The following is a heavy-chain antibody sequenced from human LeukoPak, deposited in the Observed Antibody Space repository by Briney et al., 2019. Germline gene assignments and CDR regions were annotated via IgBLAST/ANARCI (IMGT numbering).Heavy chain of an antibody. CDR3: AKDLSPKSGDAFAI. V-gene: IGHV3-7*01. Sequence: GGSLRLSCAVSGLAFSTNSMSWVRQAPGKGLEWVANIKGDDSKQYYVGSVKGRFTISRDNAKNSLYLQMYSLTAEDTAVYYCAKDLSPKSGDAFAIWGQGTMVTVSS. CDR1: GLAFSTNS. J-gene: IGHJ3*02. CDR2: IKGDDSKQ. D-gene: IGHD6-25*01.